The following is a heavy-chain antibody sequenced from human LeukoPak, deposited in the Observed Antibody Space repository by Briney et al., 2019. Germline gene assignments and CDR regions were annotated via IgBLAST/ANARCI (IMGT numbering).Heavy chain of an antibody. D-gene: IGHD3-22*01. CDR3: ARVYYYDSSGHTPMDV. V-gene: IGHV5-51*01. Sequence: GESLKISCKGSGYSFTSYWIGWVRQMPGKGLGWMGIIYPGDSDTRYSPSFQGQVTISADKSISTAYLQWSSLKASDTAMYYCARVYYYDSSGHTPMDVWGQGTTVTVSS. CDR2: IYPGDSDT. CDR1: GYSFTSYW. J-gene: IGHJ6*02.